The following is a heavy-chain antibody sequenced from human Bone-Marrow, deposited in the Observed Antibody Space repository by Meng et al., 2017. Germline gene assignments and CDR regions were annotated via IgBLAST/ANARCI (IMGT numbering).Heavy chain of an antibody. Sequence: ASVKVSCKVSGYTLTELSMHWVRQAPGKGLEWMGGFDPEDGETIYAQKFQGRVTMTTDTSTSTAYMELRSLRSDDTAVYYCARDGFDWFTDYYYYGMDVWGQGTTVTVSS. CDR1: GYTLTELS. V-gene: IGHV1-24*01. CDR3: ARDGFDWFTDYYYYGMDV. D-gene: IGHD3-9*01. CDR2: FDPEDGET. J-gene: IGHJ6*02.